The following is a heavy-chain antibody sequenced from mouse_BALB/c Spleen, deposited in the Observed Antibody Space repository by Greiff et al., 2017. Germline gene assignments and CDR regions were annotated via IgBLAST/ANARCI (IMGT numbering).Heavy chain of an antibody. D-gene: IGHD2-2*01. V-gene: IGHV1-11*01. CDR3: GRGYDGSGYWDLDV. CDR2: IYPVSGET. Sequence: VQLQQSGAELASPGASVTLSCKASGYTFTDHIMNWVKKRPGQGLEWIGRIYPVSGETNYNQKFMGKATFSVDRSSSTVYMVLNSLTSEDHAVYYCGRGYDGSGYWDLDVWGAGTTVTVSS. J-gene: IGHJ1*01. CDR1: GYTFTDHI.